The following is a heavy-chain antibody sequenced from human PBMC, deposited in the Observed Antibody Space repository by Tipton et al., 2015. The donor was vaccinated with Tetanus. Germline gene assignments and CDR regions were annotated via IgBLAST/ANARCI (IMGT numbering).Heavy chain of an antibody. V-gene: IGHV4-39*01. D-gene: IGHD6-19*01. CDR2: IYYSGST. J-gene: IGHJ4*02. CDR1: GGSISSGGYY. CDR3: ARLSSGWSLDPLYYFDY. Sequence: LRLSCTVSGGSISSGGYYWSWIRQPPGKGLEWIGSIYYSGSTYYNPSLKSRVTISGDTSKNQFSLKLSSVTAADTAVYYCARLSSGWSLDPLYYFDYWGQGTLVTVSS.